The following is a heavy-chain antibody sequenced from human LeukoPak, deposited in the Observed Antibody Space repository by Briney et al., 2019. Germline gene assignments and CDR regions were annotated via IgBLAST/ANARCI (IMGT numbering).Heavy chain of an antibody. D-gene: IGHD4-23*01. CDR3: ARNGGNSDYDY. J-gene: IGHJ4*02. CDR1: GGSISSSSSIC. V-gene: IGHV4-4*02. Sequence: SETLSLTCAVSGGSISSSSSICWTWVRQPPGKGLEWIGEIYHGGATNYNPSLKSRVTMLLDKSKNQFSLKLNSVTAADTAVYYCARNGGNSDYDYWGQGTLVTVSA. CDR2: IYHGGAT.